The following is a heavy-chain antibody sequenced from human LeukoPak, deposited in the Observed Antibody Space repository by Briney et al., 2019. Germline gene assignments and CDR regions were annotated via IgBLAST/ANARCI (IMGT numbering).Heavy chain of an antibody. CDR2: ILYDGSKK. CDR1: GFTFTNYG. J-gene: IGHJ6*03. CDR3: ARVESSSGALDYYYYMDV. D-gene: IGHD6-25*01. V-gene: IGHV3-30*03. Sequence: PGKSLRLSCVASGFTFTNYGMHWVRQAPGKGLEWVAAILYDGSKKYYADSVKGRFSIYRDNSNYTLYLQMNSLRAEDTAVYYCARVESSSGALDYYYYMDVWGKGTTVTVSS.